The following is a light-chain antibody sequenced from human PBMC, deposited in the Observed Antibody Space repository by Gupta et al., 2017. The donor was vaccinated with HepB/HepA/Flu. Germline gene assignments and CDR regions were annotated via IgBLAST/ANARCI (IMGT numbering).Light chain of an antibody. J-gene: IGKJ3*01. CDR2: GSS. Sequence: EIVMTQSPVTLSVSPGERATLSCRASQNINTNVAWYQQKAGQAPRLLILGSSTRATGIPARFSGSGSGTEFTLTISSLQSEDFAVYYCQEYNNRPFTFGPGTKVDIK. CDR3: QEYNNRPFT. V-gene: IGKV3D-15*01. CDR1: QNINTN.